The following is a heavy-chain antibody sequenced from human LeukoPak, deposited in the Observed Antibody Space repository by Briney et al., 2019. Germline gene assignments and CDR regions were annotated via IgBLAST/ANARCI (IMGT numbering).Heavy chain of an antibody. Sequence: GGSLRLSCAASGFTFSSYNMNWVRQAPGKGLEWVSSISSSSSYIYYADSVKGRFTISRDNAKNSLYLRMNSLRAEDTAVYYCARVSGLGYCSGGSCLEVGYWGQGTLVTVSS. CDR3: ARVSGLGYCSGGSCLEVGY. V-gene: IGHV3-21*01. J-gene: IGHJ4*02. CDR2: ISSSSSYI. D-gene: IGHD2-15*01. CDR1: GFTFSSYN.